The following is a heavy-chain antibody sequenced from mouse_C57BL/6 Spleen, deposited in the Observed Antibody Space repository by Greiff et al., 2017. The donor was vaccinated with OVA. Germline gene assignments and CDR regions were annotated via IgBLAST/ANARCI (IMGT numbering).Heavy chain of an antibody. Sequence: EVQLQQSGGGLVQPKGSLTLSCAASGFSFNTYAMNWVRQAPGRGLEGVARIRSKSNNYATYYADSVKDRFTISRDDSESMLYLQMNNLKTEDTAMYSCVRQKYFDVWGTGTTVTVSS. J-gene: IGHJ1*03. V-gene: IGHV10-1*01. CDR3: VRQKYFDV. CDR1: GFSFNTYA. CDR2: IRSKSNNYAT.